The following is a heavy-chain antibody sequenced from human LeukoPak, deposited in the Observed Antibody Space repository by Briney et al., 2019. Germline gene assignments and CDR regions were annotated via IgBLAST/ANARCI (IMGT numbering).Heavy chain of an antibody. CDR1: GGSISSYY. V-gene: IGHV4-4*07. CDR2: IYTSGST. D-gene: IGHD3-16*01. J-gene: IGHJ4*02. Sequence: SGTLSLTCTVSGGSISSYYLSWVRQPAGKGLEWVGRIYTSGSTNYNPSLKRRVTISVDTSKNQLSLKLNSLTTADTAVYYCTRGAGWLIDYWGQGILVTVSS. CDR3: TRGAGWLIDY.